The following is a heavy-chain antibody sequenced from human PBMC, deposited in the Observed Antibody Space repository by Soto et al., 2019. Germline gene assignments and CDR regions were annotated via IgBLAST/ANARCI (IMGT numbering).Heavy chain of an antibody. V-gene: IGHV3-7*01. CDR2: IKQDGSEE. Sequence: GGSLRLSCAASGFTFSSYWMSWFRQAPGKGLEWVANIKQDGSEENYVDSVKGRFIISRDNAKNALYLQMNSLRVEDTAVYYCAREIAARLWGKGTTVTVSS. CDR1: GFTFSSYW. D-gene: IGHD6-6*01. CDR3: AREIAARL. J-gene: IGHJ6*04.